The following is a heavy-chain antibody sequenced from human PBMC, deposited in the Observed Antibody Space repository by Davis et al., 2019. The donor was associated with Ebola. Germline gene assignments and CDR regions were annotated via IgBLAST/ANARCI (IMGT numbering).Heavy chain of an antibody. CDR3: ARAYFRVRGVIAFDY. CDR2: ISPDGSIT. D-gene: IGHD3-10*01. J-gene: IGHJ4*02. CDR1: RFTFSGFW. Sequence: HTGGSLRLSCADSRFTFSGFWMHWVRQAPGKGLVWVSRISPDGSITSYADSVKGRFTISRDNAKNTLYLQVNSLRAEDTAVYYCARAYFRVRGVIAFDYWGQGTLVTVSS. V-gene: IGHV3-74*01.